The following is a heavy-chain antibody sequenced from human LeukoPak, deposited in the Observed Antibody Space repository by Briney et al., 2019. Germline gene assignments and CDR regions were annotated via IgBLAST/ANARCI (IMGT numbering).Heavy chain of an antibody. CDR2: IYYSGST. D-gene: IGHD1-26*01. Sequence: PSETLSLTCTVSGASISSSTDYWGWIRQPPGKGLEWIGSIYYSGSTYYNPSLESRVTISVDTSKNQFSLKLSSVTAADTAVYYCARLWYSGSYSADYWGQGTLVTVSS. CDR3: ARLWYSGSYSADY. V-gene: IGHV4-39*01. CDR1: GASISSSTDY. J-gene: IGHJ4*02.